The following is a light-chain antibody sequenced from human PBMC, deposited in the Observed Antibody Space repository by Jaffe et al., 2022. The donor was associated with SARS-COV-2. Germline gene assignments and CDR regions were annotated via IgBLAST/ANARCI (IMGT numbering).Light chain of an antibody. V-gene: IGKV1-39*01. J-gene: IGKJ1*01. Sequence: DIQMTQSPSSLSASVGDRVTITCRASQNIGSSLNWYQQKPGKAPKFLIYGASSLQSGVPSRFSGSGSGTDFTLTISSLQPEDFATYYCQQSYSTPPTFGQGTKVEIK. CDR1: QNIGSS. CDR2: GAS. CDR3: QQSYSTPPT.